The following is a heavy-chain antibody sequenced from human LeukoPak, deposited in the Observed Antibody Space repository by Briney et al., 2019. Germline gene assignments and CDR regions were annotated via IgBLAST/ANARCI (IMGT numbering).Heavy chain of an antibody. V-gene: IGHV3-23*01. J-gene: IGHJ4*02. CDR2: ISGSGGST. CDR3: AKDVTIGYYYFDY. D-gene: IGHD2-21*01. CDR1: GFTFSSYA. Sequence: GGSLRLSCAASGFTFSSYAMNWVRQAPGKGLEWVSAISGSGGSTYYADSVKGRFTISRDNPKNTLFLQINSLRADDTAVYYCAKDVTIGYYYFDYWGQGTLVTVSS.